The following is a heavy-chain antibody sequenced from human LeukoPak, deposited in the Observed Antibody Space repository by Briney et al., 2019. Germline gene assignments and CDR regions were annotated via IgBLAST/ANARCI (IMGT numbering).Heavy chain of an antibody. CDR3: ARDRVAVAGTGPYHYGMDV. J-gene: IGHJ6*02. CDR2: ISSSSSYI. Sequence: GGSLRLSCAASGFTFSSYSMNWVRQAPGKGLEWVSSISSSSSYIYYADSVKGRFTISRDNAKNSLYLQMNSLRAEDTAAYYCARDRVAVAGTGPYHYGMDVWGQGTTVTVSS. CDR1: GFTFSSYS. D-gene: IGHD6-19*01. V-gene: IGHV3-21*01.